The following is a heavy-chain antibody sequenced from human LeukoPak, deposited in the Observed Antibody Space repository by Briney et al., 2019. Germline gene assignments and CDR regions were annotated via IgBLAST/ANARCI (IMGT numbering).Heavy chain of an antibody. CDR3: ARDGPAYTSRWYDYYYGLDV. CDR2: IYYSGST. J-gene: IGHJ6*02. CDR1: GGSISSGGYY. D-gene: IGHD2-2*01. Sequence: SETLSLICTVSGGSISSGGYYWSWIRQHPGKGLEWIGYIYYSGSTYYNPSLKSRVTISVDTSKNQFSLKLSSVTAADTAVYYCARDGPAYTSRWYDYYYGLDVWGQGTTVTVSS. V-gene: IGHV4-31*03.